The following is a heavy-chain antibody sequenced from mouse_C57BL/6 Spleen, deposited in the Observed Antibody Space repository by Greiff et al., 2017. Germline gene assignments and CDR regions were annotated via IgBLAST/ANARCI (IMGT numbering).Heavy chain of an antibody. V-gene: IGHV5-17*01. CDR2: ISSGSSTI. Sequence: EVHLVESGGGLVKPGGSLKLSCAASGFTFSDYGMHWVRQAPEKGLEWGAYISSGSSTIYYADTVKGRFTISRDNAKNTLFLQMTSLRSEDTAMYYCARDDGYYPFDYWGQGTTLTVSS. D-gene: IGHD2-3*01. J-gene: IGHJ2*01. CDR3: ARDDGYYPFDY. CDR1: GFTFSDYG.